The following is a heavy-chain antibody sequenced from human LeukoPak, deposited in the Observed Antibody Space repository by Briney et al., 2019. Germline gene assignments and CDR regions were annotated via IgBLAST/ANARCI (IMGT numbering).Heavy chain of an antibody. J-gene: IGHJ4*02. CDR3: AKDLTYSSSSWFDY. V-gene: IGHV3-23*01. CDR2: ISGSGGST. D-gene: IGHD6-6*01. Sequence: GGSLRLSCAASGFTFTTYAMSWVRQAPGKGLEWVSHISGSGGSTYFADSVKGRFTISRDNSKNTLYLQMNSLRAEDTAVYYCAKDLTYSSSSWFDYWGQGTLVIVSS. CDR1: GFTFTTYA.